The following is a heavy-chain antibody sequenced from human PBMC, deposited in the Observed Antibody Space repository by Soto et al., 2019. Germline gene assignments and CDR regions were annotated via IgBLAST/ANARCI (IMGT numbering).Heavy chain of an antibody. J-gene: IGHJ5*02. CDR3: ARALPEIRMMEGGSFDP. CDR1: AYTFTDYY. D-gene: IGHD1-1*01. V-gene: IGHV1-2*02. CDR2: INPNSGGS. Sequence: ASVKVSCKASAYTFTDYYIHWVQQAPGQGLEWMGWINPNSGGSYFAQKFLGRVTMTRDTSITTAYMELSRLRSDDTAVYYCARALPEIRMMEGGSFDPWGQGTVVTVSS.